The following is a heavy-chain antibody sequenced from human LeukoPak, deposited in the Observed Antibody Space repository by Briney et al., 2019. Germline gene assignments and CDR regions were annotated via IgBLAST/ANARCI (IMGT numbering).Heavy chain of an antibody. V-gene: IGHV3-30-3*02. CDR1: GFTFSSYA. CDR3: ALWYYYDSSVDY. J-gene: IGHJ4*02. Sequence: PGGSLRLSCAASGFTFSSYAMHWVRQAPGKGLEWVAVISYDGSNKYYADSVKGRFTISRDNSKNTLYLQMNSLRAEDTAVYYCALWYYYDSSVDYWGQGTLVTVSS. CDR2: ISYDGSNK. D-gene: IGHD3-22*01.